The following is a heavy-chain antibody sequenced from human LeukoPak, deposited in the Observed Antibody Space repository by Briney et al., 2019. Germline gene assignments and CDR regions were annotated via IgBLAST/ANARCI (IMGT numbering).Heavy chain of an antibody. CDR1: GFTFGNSW. J-gene: IGHJ5*02. CDR3: ARETYDILTGVPRGWFDP. D-gene: IGHD3-9*01. V-gene: IGHV3-74*01. Sequence: GGSLRLSCAASGFTFGNSWVHWVRQAPGKGLVWVSLINADGTTTTYADSVKGRFTISRDNARNTVSLQMNSLRAEDTAVYYCARETYDILTGVPRGWFDPWGQGTLVTVSS. CDR2: INADGTTT.